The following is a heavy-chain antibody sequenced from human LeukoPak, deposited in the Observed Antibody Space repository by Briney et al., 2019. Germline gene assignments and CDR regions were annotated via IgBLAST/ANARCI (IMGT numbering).Heavy chain of an antibody. CDR2: ISSRGTTI. Sequence: GGSLRLSCAASGFTFSDSYMTWVRQAPGKGLECISYISSRGTTIHYADSVKGRFTISRDNARNSLYLQMNSLRAEDTALYYCARGGVTIFGVVTTPDYWGQGTLVTVSS. J-gene: IGHJ4*02. CDR1: GFTFSDSY. D-gene: IGHD3-3*01. V-gene: IGHV3-11*01. CDR3: ARGGVTIFGVVTTPDY.